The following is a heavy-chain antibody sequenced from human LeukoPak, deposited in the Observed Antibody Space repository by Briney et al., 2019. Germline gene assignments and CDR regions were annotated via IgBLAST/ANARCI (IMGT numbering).Heavy chain of an antibody. D-gene: IGHD5-18*01. CDR1: GYSFPNYW. Sequence: GESLKISCKGSGYSFPNYWIGWVRQMPGKGLEWIGVVYPATSDTTYSPSFQGQVTISADKSSSTAYLQWSSLKASDTAIYYCARPKTLGGYNYEFEFWGQGTLVTVSS. J-gene: IGHJ4*02. V-gene: IGHV5-51*01. CDR3: ARPKTLGGYNYEFEF. CDR2: VYPATSDT.